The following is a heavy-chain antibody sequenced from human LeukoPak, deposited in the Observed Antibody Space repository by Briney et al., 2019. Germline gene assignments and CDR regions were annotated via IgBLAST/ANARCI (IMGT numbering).Heavy chain of an antibody. CDR1: GFTVSSNY. V-gene: IGHV3-53*01. CDR3: ARARYSYGSRYYYYMDV. CDR2: IYSGGST. J-gene: IGHJ6*03. Sequence: GGSLRLSCAASGFTVSSNYVSWVRQAPGKGLEWASVIYSGGSTYYADSVKGRFTISRDNSKNTLYLQMNSLRAEDTAVYYCARARYSYGSRYYYYMDVWGKGTTVTISS. D-gene: IGHD5-18*01.